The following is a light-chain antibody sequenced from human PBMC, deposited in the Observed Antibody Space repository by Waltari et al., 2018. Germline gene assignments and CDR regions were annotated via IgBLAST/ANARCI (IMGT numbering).Light chain of an antibody. CDR2: EVR. V-gene: IGLV2-14*01. J-gene: IGLJ3*02. Sequence: QSALTQPAPVSGSPGQSITLSYTGTSSDVGGYDFVSCYQHHPGNAPKLIIYEVRHRPSGFANRFSGSKSGNTASLTISGRQAEDEANYYCSSYRSSSTLGVFGGGTKLTVL. CDR3: SSYRSSSTLGV. CDR1: SSDVGGYDF.